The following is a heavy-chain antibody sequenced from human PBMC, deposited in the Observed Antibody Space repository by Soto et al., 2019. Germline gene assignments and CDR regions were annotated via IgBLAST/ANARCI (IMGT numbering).Heavy chain of an antibody. CDR1: GSTFSDYY. CDR3: ARGQLGPRYCSGGSCYFSLEYFQH. J-gene: IGHJ1*01. Sequence: PGGSLRLSCAASGSTFSDYYMSWIRQAPGKGLEWVSYISSSGSTIYYADSVKGRFTISRDNAKNSLYLQMNSLRAEDTAVYYCARGQLGPRYCSGGSCYFSLEYFQHWGQGTLVTVSS. V-gene: IGHV3-11*01. CDR2: ISSSGSTI. D-gene: IGHD2-15*01.